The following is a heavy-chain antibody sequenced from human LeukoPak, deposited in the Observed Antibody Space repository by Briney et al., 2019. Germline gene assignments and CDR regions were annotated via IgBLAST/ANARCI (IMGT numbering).Heavy chain of an antibody. CDR1: GYTFTSYA. V-gene: IGHV1-3*01. J-gene: IGHJ4*02. Sequence: ASVKVSCKASGYTFTSYAMHWVRQAPGQRLEWMGWINAGNGNTKYSQKFQGRVTITRDTSASTAYMELSSLGSEDTAVYYCARGPNVLLWFGELLKRWYFDYWGQGTLVTVSS. D-gene: IGHD3-10*01. CDR3: ARGPNVLLWFGELLKRWYFDY. CDR2: INAGNGNT.